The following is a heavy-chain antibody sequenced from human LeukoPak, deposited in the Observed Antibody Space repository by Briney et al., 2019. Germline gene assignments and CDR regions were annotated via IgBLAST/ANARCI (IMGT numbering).Heavy chain of an antibody. D-gene: IGHD5-24*01. Sequence: PGGSLRHSCAASRFTSSNYWMGWVRPAPGKGREWVANIKQDRSEIYYVDSVKGRFTISRDNNRNSLSLQMNSLRSEVTALYFCAKRSGAPNNFDYWGQGALVTVSS. CDR3: AKRSGAPNNFDY. J-gene: IGHJ4*02. V-gene: IGHV3-7*03. CDR1: RFTSSNYW. CDR2: IKQDRSEI.